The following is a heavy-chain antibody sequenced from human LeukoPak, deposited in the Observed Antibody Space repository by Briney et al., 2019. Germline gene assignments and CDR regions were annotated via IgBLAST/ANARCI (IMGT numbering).Heavy chain of an antibody. J-gene: IGHJ4*02. CDR2: IYSGGST. CDR3: ARVRSPRYFDY. Sequence: GGSLRLSCAASGFTVSSNYMSWVRQAPGKGLEWVSAIYSGGSTYYADSVKGRFTISRDNAKNSLYLQMNSLRAEDTAVYYCARVRSPRYFDYWGLGTLVTVSS. CDR1: GFTVSSNY. V-gene: IGHV3-66*01.